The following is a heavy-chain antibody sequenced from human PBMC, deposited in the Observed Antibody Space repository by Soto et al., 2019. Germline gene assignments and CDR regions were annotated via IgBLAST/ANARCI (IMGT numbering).Heavy chain of an antibody. J-gene: IGHJ6*02. Sequence: GGSLRLSCAASGFTLSSYAMSWVRQAPGKGLEWVAVICYDGSNKYYADSVKGRFTISRDNSKNTLYLQMNSLRAEDTAVYYCARGPVTGVGYYYGMDVWGQGTTVTVSS. CDR3: ARGPVTGVGYYYGMDV. D-gene: IGHD7-27*01. CDR1: GFTLSSYA. V-gene: IGHV3-33*08. CDR2: ICYDGSNK.